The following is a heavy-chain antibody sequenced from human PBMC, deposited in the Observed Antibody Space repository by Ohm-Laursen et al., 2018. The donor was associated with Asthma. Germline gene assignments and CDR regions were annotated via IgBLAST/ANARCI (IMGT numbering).Heavy chain of an antibody. CDR1: GFTFSSYS. Sequence: SLRLSCSASGFTFSSYSMNWVRQAPGKGLEWVSSISSSSSYIYYADSVKGRFTISRDNAKNSLYLQMNSLRAEDTAVYYCARDHRSSRGSYWGQGTLVTVSS. J-gene: IGHJ4*02. D-gene: IGHD6-13*01. CDR3: ARDHRSSRGSY. V-gene: IGHV3-21*01. CDR2: ISSSSSYI.